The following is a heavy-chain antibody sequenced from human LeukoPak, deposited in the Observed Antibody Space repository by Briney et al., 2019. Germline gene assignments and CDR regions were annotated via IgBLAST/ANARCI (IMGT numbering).Heavy chain of an antibody. CDR2: ISYDGSNK. Sequence: GGSLRLSCAASGFTFSSYGMHWVRQAPGKGLEWVAVISYDGSNKYYADSVKGRFIISRDNSKNTLYLQMNSLRAEDTAVYYCAKSQARGGISSTIMAIVDSWGQGALVTVSS. V-gene: IGHV3-30*18. J-gene: IGHJ4*02. CDR1: GFTFSSYG. D-gene: IGHD5-24*01. CDR3: AKSQARGGISSTIMAIVDS.